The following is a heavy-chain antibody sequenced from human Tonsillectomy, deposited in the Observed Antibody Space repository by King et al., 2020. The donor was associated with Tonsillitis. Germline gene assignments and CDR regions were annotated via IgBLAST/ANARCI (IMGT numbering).Heavy chain of an antibody. J-gene: IGHJ4*02. CDR3: ARHKAATTRNYYFDY. CDR1: GGSITSSSYY. Sequence: QLQESGPGLVRPSETLSLTCTVSGGSITSSSYYWGWIRQPPGKGLEWIGSIYYSGSTYDNPSLKSRVTISIDTSKNQFSLKLSFVTAADTAVYYCARHKAATTRNYYFDYWGQGTLVTVSS. D-gene: IGHD1-1*01. V-gene: IGHV4-39*01. CDR2: IYYSGST.